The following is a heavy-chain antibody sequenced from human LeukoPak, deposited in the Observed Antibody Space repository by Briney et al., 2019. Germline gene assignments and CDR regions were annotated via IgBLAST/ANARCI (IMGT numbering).Heavy chain of an antibody. CDR1: GGTFSSYA. J-gene: IGHJ6*03. D-gene: IGHD6-19*01. Sequence: ASVKVSCKASGGTFSSYAISWVRQAPGQGLEWMGGIIPIFGTVNYAQKFQGRVTITADESTSTAYMELSSPRSEDTAVYYCARASDGYSSGWESYYYMDVWGKGTTVTVSS. CDR3: ARASDGYSSGWESYYYMDV. CDR2: IIPIFGTV. V-gene: IGHV1-69*13.